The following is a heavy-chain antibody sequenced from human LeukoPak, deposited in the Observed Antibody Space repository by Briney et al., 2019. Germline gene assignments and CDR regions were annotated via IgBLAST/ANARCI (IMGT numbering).Heavy chain of an antibody. CDR1: GYTFTSYA. D-gene: IGHD3-9*01. V-gene: IGHV1-3*01. Sequence: ASVKVSCKASGYTFTSYAMHWVRQAPGQRLEWMGWINAGNGNTKCSQKFQGRVTITRDTSASTAYMELSSLRSEDTAVYYCARARNYDILTGYYRYFDYWGQGTLVTVSS. CDR2: INAGNGNT. J-gene: IGHJ4*02. CDR3: ARARNYDILTGYYRYFDY.